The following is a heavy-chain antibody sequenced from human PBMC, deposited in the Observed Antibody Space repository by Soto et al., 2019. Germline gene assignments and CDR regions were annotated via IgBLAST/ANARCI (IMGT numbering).Heavy chain of an antibody. J-gene: IGHJ3*02. V-gene: IGHV3-23*01. CDR3: AKATATSGGAFEI. CDR2: ILVGGST. D-gene: IGHD1-1*01. Sequence: GGSLRLSCAVSGFICSSYDMSWVRQAPGKGLEWVSTILVGGSTHYEDSVKGRFTISRDTSKNTVYLQMNSLTAGDTAFYYCAKATATSGGAFEIYGQGTMVTVSS. CDR1: GFICSSYD.